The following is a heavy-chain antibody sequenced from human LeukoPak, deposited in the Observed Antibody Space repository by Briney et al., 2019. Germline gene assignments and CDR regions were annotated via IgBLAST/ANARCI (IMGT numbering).Heavy chain of an antibody. CDR3: TSVHDSSAYYHSGDDY. CDR2: IRSKTYRGTA. V-gene: IGHV3-49*04. CDR1: GFTFGVYA. J-gene: IGHJ4*02. D-gene: IGHD3-22*01. Sequence: PGGSLRLSCTAPGFTFGVYAMSWVRQAPGKGLEWVGFIRSKTYRGTAEYAASVKGRFTISRDDSKSIAYLQTNSLKTDDTAVYYCTSVHDSSAYYHSGDDYWGQGTLVTVSS.